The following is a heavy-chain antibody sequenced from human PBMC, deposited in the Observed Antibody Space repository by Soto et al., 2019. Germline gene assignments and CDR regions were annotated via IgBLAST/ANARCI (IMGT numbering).Heavy chain of an antibody. V-gene: IGHV1-2*02. Sequence: ASVKVSCKASGYTFNDYYVHWVRQAPGQGLEWMGYINPDGGDTKYAQKFQGRVTMTRDTSISTAYMELSRLTSDDTAMYYCARLNLYDSRGDGSSSTPWGQGTPVTVSS. CDR2: INPDGGDT. J-gene: IGHJ5*02. D-gene: IGHD3-22*01. CDR3: ARLNLYDSRGDGSSSTP. CDR1: GYTFNDYY.